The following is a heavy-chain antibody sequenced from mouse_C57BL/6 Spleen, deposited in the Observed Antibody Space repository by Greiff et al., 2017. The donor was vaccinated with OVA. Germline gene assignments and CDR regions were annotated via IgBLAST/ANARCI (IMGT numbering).Heavy chain of an antibody. Sequence: VQLQQPGTELVKPGASVKLSCKASGYTFTSYWMHWVKQRPGQGLEWIGNINPSNGGTNYNEKFKSKATLTVDKSSSTAYMQLSSLTSEDSAVYYCARSIYYDYDQDYAMDYWGQGTSVTVSS. J-gene: IGHJ4*01. CDR3: ARSIYYDYDQDYAMDY. CDR2: INPSNGGT. V-gene: IGHV1-53*01. CDR1: GYTFTSYW. D-gene: IGHD2-4*01.